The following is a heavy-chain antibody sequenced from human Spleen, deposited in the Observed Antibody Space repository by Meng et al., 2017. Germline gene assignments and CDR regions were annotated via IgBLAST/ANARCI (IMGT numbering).Heavy chain of an antibody. D-gene: IGHD4-17*01. CDR1: GFIVSSKY. V-gene: IGHV3-53*01. Sequence: GESLKISCAASGFIVSSKYMSWFRQAPGKGLECVSVIYDGDDTYYADSVKGRFTISRDNSKNTLYLQMNSLRAEDTAVYYCANGGDLKLDYWGQGTLVTVSS. CDR2: IYDGDDT. CDR3: ANGGDLKLDY. J-gene: IGHJ4*02.